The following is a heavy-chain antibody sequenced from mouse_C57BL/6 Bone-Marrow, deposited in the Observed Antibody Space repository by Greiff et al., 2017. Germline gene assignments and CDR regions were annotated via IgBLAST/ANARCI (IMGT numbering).Heavy chain of an antibody. CDR1: GYTFTSYW. D-gene: IGHD3-2*02. J-gene: IGHJ4*01. CDR3: AREREDSSGYYYAMDY. Sequence: QVQLKQPGAELVMPGASVKLSCKASGYTFTSYWMHWVKQRPGQGLEWIGEIDPSDSYTNYNQKFKGKSTLTVDKSSSTAYMQLSSLTSEDSAVYYCAREREDSSGYYYAMDYWGQGTSVTVSS. V-gene: IGHV1-69*01. CDR2: IDPSDSYT.